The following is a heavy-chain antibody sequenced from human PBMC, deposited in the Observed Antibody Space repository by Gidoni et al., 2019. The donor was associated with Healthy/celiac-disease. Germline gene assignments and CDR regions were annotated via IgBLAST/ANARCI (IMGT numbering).Heavy chain of an antibody. CDR2: IKQDGSEK. CDR3: ARVIGGYSYGFYFDY. V-gene: IGHV3-7*01. D-gene: IGHD5-18*01. Sequence: EVQLVESGGGLVQPGGSLRPSCAASGFTFSSHWMSWVRQAPGKGLEWVANIKQDGSEKYYVDSVKGRFTISRDNAKNSLYLQMNSLRAEDTAVYYCARVIGGYSYGFYFDYWGQGTLVTASS. J-gene: IGHJ4*02. CDR1: GFTFSSHW.